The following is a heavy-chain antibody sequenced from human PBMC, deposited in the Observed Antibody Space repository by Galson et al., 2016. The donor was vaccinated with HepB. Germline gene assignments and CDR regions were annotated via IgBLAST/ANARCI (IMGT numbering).Heavy chain of an antibody. CDR1: GGAISIGSHY. CDR3: ARPTWGSGSYVAY. V-gene: IGHV4-61*02. J-gene: IGHJ4*02. D-gene: IGHD2-15*01. CDR2: VYSSGST. Sequence: TLSLTCSVSGGAISIGSHYWSWIRQPAGKGLEWIGRVYSSGSTNYSPFLKSRVTISVDTSKNQFSLRVSSVTAADTAVYYCARPTWGSGSYVAYWGQGILVTVSS.